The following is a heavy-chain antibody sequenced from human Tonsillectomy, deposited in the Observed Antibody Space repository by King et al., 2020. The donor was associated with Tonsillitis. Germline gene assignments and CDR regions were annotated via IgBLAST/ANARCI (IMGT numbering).Heavy chain of an antibody. J-gene: IGHJ6*02. V-gene: IGHV3-11*06. Sequence: VQLVESGGALVKPGGSLRLSCAASGFTFSDYYMTWIRQAPGKGLEWISCISTSSTYTYYADSVKGRFTISRDNANNSLFLQMNSLRAVDTAVYYCAIALPGYYSGLDVWGPGTTVTVSS. CDR2: ISTSSTYT. CDR1: GFTFSDYY. CDR3: AIALPGYYSGLDV.